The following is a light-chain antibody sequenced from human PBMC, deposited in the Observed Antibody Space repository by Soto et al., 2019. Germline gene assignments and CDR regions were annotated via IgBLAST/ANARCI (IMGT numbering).Light chain of an antibody. CDR3: QQYNSYSIT. Sequence: ATHMTHSRSSLSASVEDRFTSTCRASQDIGNDLGCYQQKPGKAPNLLIYAASSLQSGVPSRFSGSGSGTDFTLTISSLQPEDCATYYCQQYNSYSITFGQGTRLEIK. CDR2: AAS. J-gene: IGKJ5*01. CDR1: QDIGND. V-gene: IGKV1-6*01.